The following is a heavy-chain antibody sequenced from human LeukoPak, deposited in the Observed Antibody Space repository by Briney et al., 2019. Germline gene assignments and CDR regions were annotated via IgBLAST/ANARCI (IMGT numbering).Heavy chain of an antibody. CDR2: IYSGDSDT. D-gene: IGHD2-2*01. V-gene: IGHV5-51*01. CDR3: ARIGIIGEYCSSSSCSSDAFDI. J-gene: IGHJ3*02. CDR1: GYSFTSYW. Sequence: GESLKTSCKGSGYSFTSYWIGLVRQMPGKGLEWIGIIYSGDSDTRYSPSFQGQVTISADKSISTAYLQWSSLKASDTAMYYCARIGIIGEYCSSSSCSSDAFDIWGQGTMVTVSS.